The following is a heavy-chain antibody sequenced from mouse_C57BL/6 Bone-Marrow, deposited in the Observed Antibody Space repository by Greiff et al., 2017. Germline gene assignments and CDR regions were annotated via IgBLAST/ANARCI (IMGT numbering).Heavy chain of an antibody. CDR2: IDPSDSET. J-gene: IGHJ2*01. CDR3: ARWDYYGSSRGCFDY. V-gene: IGHV1-52*01. Sequence: QVQLKQPGAELVRPGSSVKLSCKASGYTFTSYWMHWVKQRPIQGLEWIGNIDPSDSETHYNQKFKDKATLTVDKSSSTAYMQLSSLTSEDSAVYYIARWDYYGSSRGCFDYWGQGTTRTVSS. D-gene: IGHD1-1*01. CDR1: GYTFTSYW.